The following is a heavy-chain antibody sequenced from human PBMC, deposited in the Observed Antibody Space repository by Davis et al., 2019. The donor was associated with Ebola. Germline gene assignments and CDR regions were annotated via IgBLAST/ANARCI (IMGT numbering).Heavy chain of an antibody. V-gene: IGHV4-59*12. CDR3: ARDGGDDYGDYGGLENWFDP. J-gene: IGHJ5*02. D-gene: IGHD4-17*01. Sequence: SETLSLTCTVSGGSISSYYWSWIRQPPGKGLEWIGYIYYSGSTNYNPSLKSRVTISVDTSKNQFSLKLSSVTAADTAVYYCARDGGDDYGDYGGLENWFDPWGQGTLVTVSS. CDR1: GGSISSYY. CDR2: IYYSGST.